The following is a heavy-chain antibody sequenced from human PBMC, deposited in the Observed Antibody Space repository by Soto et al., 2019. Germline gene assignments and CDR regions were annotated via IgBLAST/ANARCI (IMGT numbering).Heavy chain of an antibody. Sequence: ASVKVSCKASGYTFTKHVIHWVRQAPGQRLEWMGWINGGNGNRKYSQKFQDRVTITRDTSASTAYMELTSLGFEDTAVYYCAREVLGYCSSTTCPTNWFDPWGQGTLVTVSS. CDR1: GYTFTKHV. J-gene: IGHJ5*02. CDR2: INGGNGNR. D-gene: IGHD2-2*01. CDR3: AREVLGYCSSTTCPTNWFDP. V-gene: IGHV1-3*01.